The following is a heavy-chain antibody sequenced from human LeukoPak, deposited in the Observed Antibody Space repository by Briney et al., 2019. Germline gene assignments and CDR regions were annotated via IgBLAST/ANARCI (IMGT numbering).Heavy chain of an antibody. Sequence: GRSLRLSCTASGFTFDDYAMHWVRQAPGKGLEWVSGISWNSGSIGYADSVKGRFTISRDNAKNSLYLQMNSLRAEDTAVYYCARDLDPAEDAFDIWGQGTMVTVSS. CDR2: ISWNSGSI. J-gene: IGHJ3*02. CDR3: ARDLDPAEDAFDI. V-gene: IGHV3-9*01. CDR1: GFTFDDYA. D-gene: IGHD2-15*01.